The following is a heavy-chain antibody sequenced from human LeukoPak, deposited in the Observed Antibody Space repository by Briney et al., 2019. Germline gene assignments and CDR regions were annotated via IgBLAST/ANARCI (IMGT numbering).Heavy chain of an antibody. J-gene: IGHJ5*02. CDR2: ISYDGSNQ. Sequence: KAGGSLRLSCAASGFTFSYYALHWVRQAPGKGLEWVAVISYDGSNQYYADSVKGRFTISRDNSKNTLCLKMNSLRAEDTAVYYCARGLYCSFTTCQTSDNWFDPWGQGTLVTVSS. CDR1: GFTFSYYA. V-gene: IGHV3-30*04. CDR3: ARGLYCSFTTCQTSDNWFDP. D-gene: IGHD2-2*01.